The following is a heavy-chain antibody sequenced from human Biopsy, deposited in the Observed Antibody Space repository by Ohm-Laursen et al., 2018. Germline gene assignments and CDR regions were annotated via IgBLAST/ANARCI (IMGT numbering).Heavy chain of an antibody. CDR3: ARGGVVPTVTRFDP. V-gene: IGHV1-2*02. Sequence: ASVKVSCNASGYSFTGYYIHWVRQAPGQGLEGMGWITPNSGATKYAQKFQGRVTMSRDTSITTVYLELNTLRSDDTAVYYCARGGVVPTVTRFDPWGQGTQVTVSS. J-gene: IGHJ5*02. D-gene: IGHD3-10*01. CDR1: GYSFTGYY. CDR2: ITPNSGAT.